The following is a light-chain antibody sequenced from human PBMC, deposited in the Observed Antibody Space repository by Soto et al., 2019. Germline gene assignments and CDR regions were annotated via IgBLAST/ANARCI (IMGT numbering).Light chain of an antibody. CDR2: LGS. Sequence: DIVMTQSPLSLPVTPGEPASISCRSSQSLLHSNGYNYLDWYLQKPGQSPQLLIYLGSNQASGVPDRFSGSGSGTDFTLKISRVEAEDVGVYYCMQALHTPKTFGQGTKVEIK. CDR1: QSLLHSNGYNY. J-gene: IGKJ1*01. V-gene: IGKV2-28*01. CDR3: MQALHTPKT.